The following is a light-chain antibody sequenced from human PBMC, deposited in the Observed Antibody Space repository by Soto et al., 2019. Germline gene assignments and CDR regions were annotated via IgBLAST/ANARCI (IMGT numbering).Light chain of an antibody. Sequence: QSVLTQPASVSGSPGQSITISCTGTSSDVGGYNYVSWYQQHPGKAPKLMIYDVSNRPSGVSNRFSGSKSGNTASLTISGLQAEDEADYYSSSYTSSSTLFYVFGTGTKVPVL. J-gene: IGLJ1*01. CDR2: DVS. CDR3: SSYTSSSTLFYV. CDR1: SSDVGGYNY. V-gene: IGLV2-14*01.